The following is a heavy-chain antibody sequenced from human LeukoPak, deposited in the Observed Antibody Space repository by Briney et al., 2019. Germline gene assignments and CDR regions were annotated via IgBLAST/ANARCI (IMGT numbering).Heavy chain of an antibody. CDR1: GYTFTSYA. CDR3: ARDLRIGGAAAPMYYFDY. CDR2: VNTNTGNP. D-gene: IGHD6-13*01. Sequence: ASVKVSCKASGYTFTSYAMNWVRQAPGQGLEWMRWVNTNTGNPTYAQGFTGLIVFSLDTSVSTAYLQISSLKAEDTAVYYCARDLRIGGAAAPMYYFDYWRQGTLVTVSS. J-gene: IGHJ4*02. V-gene: IGHV7-4-1*02.